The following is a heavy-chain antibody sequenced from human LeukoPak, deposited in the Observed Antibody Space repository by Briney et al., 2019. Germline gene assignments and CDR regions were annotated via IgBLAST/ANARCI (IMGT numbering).Heavy chain of an antibody. CDR2: IYYSGST. J-gene: IGHJ4*02. CDR3: ASPRGYSYGHYYFDY. V-gene: IGHV4-39*01. D-gene: IGHD5-18*01. CDR1: GGSISSSSYS. Sequence: SETLSLTCTVSGGSISSSSYSWGWIRQPPGKGLEWIGSIYYSGSTYYNPSLKSRVTISVDTSKNQFSLKLSSVTAADTAVYYCASPRGYSYGHYYFDYWGQGTLVTVSS.